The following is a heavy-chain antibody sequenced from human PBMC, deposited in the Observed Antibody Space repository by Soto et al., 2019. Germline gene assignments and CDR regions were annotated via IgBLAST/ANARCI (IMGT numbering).Heavy chain of an antibody. D-gene: IGHD3-10*01. CDR2: IYYSGST. V-gene: IGHV4-59*08. J-gene: IGHJ6*02. CDR3: ARHLWFGELDYYYYGMDV. Sequence: PSETLSLTCAVYGGSFSSYYWSWIRKPPGKGLEWIGYIYYSGSTNYNPSLKSRVTISVDTSKNQFSLKLSSVTAADTAVYYCARHLWFGELDYYYYGMDVWGQGTTVTVS. CDR1: GGSFSSYY.